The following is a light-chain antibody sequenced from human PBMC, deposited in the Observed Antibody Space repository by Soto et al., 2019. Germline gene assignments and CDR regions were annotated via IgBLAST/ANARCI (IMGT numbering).Light chain of an antibody. CDR2: GAS. J-gene: IGKJ5*01. CDR3: QQRSNWPIT. CDR1: QSVSSN. Sequence: EIVMTQSPCTLSVSPGERATLSCRASQSVSSNLAWYQQKPGQAPRLLIYGASTRATGIPARFSGSGSGTDFTLTISSLEPEDFAVYYCQQRSNWPITFGQGTRLEIK. V-gene: IGKV3-15*01.